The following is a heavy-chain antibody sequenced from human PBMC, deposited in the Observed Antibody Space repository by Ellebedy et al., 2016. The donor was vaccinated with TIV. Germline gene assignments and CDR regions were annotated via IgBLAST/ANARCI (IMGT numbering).Heavy chain of an antibody. V-gene: IGHV3-43D*03. Sequence: GESLKISCAASGFTFDDYTMHWVRQAPGKGLEWVSLITWDGGTTYYADSVKGRFTISRDNSKNSLSLQMNSLKAEDTAFYYCAKADTSGWYWIDSWGQGTLVTVSS. CDR3: AKADTSGWYWIDS. J-gene: IGHJ5*01. D-gene: IGHD6-19*01. CDR2: ITWDGGTT. CDR1: GFTFDDYT.